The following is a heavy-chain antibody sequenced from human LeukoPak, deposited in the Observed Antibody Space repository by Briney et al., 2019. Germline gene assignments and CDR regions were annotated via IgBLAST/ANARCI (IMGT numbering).Heavy chain of an antibody. CDR1: GFIFSSYS. V-gene: IGHV3-48*02. D-gene: IGHD2-21*02. J-gene: IGHJ3*02. Sequence: PGGSLRLSCAASGFIFSSYSMNWVRQAPGKGLEWVSYISSSSTTIYYADSLKGRFTISRDNGKNSLYLQMNSLRDEDTAVYYCARDRYCGGDCYSSAFDIWGQGTMVTVSS. CDR2: ISSSSTTI. CDR3: ARDRYCGGDCYSSAFDI.